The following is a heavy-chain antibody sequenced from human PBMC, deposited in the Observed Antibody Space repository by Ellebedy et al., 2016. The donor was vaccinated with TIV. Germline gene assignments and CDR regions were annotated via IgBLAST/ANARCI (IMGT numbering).Heavy chain of an antibody. J-gene: IGHJ5*02. CDR3: ARQSEGYCSGTTCSYYFGSGTYYNWFDP. V-gene: IGHV4-39*01. D-gene: IGHD3-10*01. Sequence: GSLRLSCTVSGDSINSPIYYWGWIRQPPGKGLEWIGSIYYSGSTYYNPSLKSRVTMSFDTSKNQFSLNLRSVTAADTAVYYCARQSEGYCSGTTCSYYFGSGTYYNWFDPWGQGTLVTVSS. CDR2: IYYSGST. CDR1: GDSINSPIYY.